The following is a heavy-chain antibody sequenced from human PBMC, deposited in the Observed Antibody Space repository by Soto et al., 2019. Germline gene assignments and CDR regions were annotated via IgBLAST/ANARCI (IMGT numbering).Heavy chain of an antibody. D-gene: IGHD6-13*01. J-gene: IGHJ6*02. CDR2: IYYSGST. V-gene: IGHV4-31*03. CDR3: ARGNSSWLYYGMDV. CDR1: GGSISSGGYY. Sequence: QVQLQESGPGLVKPSQTLSLTCTVSGGSISSGGYYWSWIRQHPGKGLEWIGYIYYSGSTYYNPSLKSRVTISVDTSKNQCSLKLGSVTAADTAVYYCARGNSSWLYYGMDVWGQGTTVTVSS.